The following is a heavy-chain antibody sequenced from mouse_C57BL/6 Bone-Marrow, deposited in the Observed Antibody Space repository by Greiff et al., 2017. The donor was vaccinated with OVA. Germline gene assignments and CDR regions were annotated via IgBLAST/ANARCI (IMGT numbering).Heavy chain of an antibody. V-gene: IGHV1-52*01. Sequence: QVQLKQPGAELVRPGSSVKLSCKASGYTFTSYWMHWVKQRPIQGLEWIGNIDTSDSETPYNQKFKDKATLSVDKSSSTAYRQLSSRTSEDSAVEYCARGAYYGSRDYAMDYWGQGTSVTVAS. J-gene: IGHJ4*01. D-gene: IGHD1-1*01. CDR1: GYTFTSYW. CDR2: IDTSDSET. CDR3: ARGAYYGSRDYAMDY.